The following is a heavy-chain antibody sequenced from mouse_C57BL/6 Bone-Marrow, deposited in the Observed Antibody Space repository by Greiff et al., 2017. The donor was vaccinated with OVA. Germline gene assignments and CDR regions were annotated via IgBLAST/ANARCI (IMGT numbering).Heavy chain of an antibody. D-gene: IGHD3-2*02. Sequence: EVKVVESGGDLVKPGGSLKLSCAASGFTFSSYGMSWVRQTPDKRLEWVATISSGGSYNYYPDSVKGRFTISRDNAKNTLYLQMSSLKSEDTAMYYWARQSSGYAMDYWGQGTSVTVSS. CDR2: ISSGGSYN. V-gene: IGHV5-6*01. J-gene: IGHJ4*01. CDR3: ARQSSGYAMDY. CDR1: GFTFSSYG.